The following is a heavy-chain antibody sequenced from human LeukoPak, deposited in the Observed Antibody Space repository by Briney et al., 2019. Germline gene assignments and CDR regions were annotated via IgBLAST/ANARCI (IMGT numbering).Heavy chain of an antibody. D-gene: IGHD6-13*01. Sequence: GGSLRLSCAASGFTFSSYSMNWVRQAPGKGLEWVSSISSSSSYIYYADSVKGRFTISRDNAKNSLYLQMNSLRAEDAAVYYCATWGLAAAIDYWGQGTLVTVSS. J-gene: IGHJ4*02. CDR1: GFTFSSYS. CDR3: ATWGLAAAIDY. CDR2: ISSSSSYI. V-gene: IGHV3-21*01.